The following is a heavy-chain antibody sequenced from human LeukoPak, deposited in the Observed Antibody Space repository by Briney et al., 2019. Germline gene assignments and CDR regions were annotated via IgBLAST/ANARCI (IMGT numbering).Heavy chain of an antibody. J-gene: IGHJ4*02. Sequence: PSETLSLTCIVSGGSIRSSSYYWGWTRQPPGKGLEWIGSIYYSGTTYYNPSLKSRVTISVDTSKNQFSLNLYSVTAADTAVYYCARHLGYTSVVEGGYFDYWGQGTLVTVSS. CDR3: ARHLGYTSVVEGGYFDY. CDR2: IYYSGTT. D-gene: IGHD6-25*01. CDR1: GGSIRSSSYY. V-gene: IGHV4-39*01.